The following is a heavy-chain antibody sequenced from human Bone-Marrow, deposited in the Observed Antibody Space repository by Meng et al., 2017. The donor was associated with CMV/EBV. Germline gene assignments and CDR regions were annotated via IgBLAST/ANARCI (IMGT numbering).Heavy chain of an antibody. V-gene: IGHV4-61*05. D-gene: IGHD3-3*01. CDR3: ARNDFWSGYSPVY. CDR2: IYYSGST. Sequence: SETLSLTCTVSGGSISSSSYYWGWIRQPPGKGLEWIGYIYYSGSTNYNPSLKSRVTISVDTSKNQFSLKLNSVTAADTAVYYCARNDFWSGYSPVYWGQGTLVTVSS. J-gene: IGHJ4*02. CDR1: GGSISSSSYY.